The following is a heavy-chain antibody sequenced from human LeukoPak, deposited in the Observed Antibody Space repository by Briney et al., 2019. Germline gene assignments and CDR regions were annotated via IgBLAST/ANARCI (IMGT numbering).Heavy chain of an antibody. CDR3: ARGGLRYFDWLLPERGDNWFDP. Sequence: SETLSLTCTVSGGSISSYYWSWNRQPPGKGLEWIGYIYYSGSTNYNPSLKSRVTISVDTSKNQFSLKLSSVTAADTAVYYCARGGLRYFDWLLPERGDNWFDPWGQGTLVTVSP. CDR2: IYYSGST. CDR1: GGSISSYY. J-gene: IGHJ5*02. D-gene: IGHD3-9*01. V-gene: IGHV4-59*01.